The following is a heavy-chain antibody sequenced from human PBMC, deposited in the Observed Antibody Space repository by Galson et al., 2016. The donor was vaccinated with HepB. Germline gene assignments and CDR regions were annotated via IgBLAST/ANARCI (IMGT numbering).Heavy chain of an antibody. CDR1: GASFSDNDC. CDR2: LCRIGST. Sequence: ETLSLTCAVSGASFSDNDCWGWVRQPPGKGLEWVGELCRIGSTNDNPSLKSRVSNSVDKSRNHFSLNLTSVTAADTAISYCAIGTTLATRFDYWGHGTRVTVSS. J-gene: IGHJ4*01. V-gene: IGHV4-4*02. D-gene: IGHD1-26*01. CDR3: AIGTTLATRFDY.